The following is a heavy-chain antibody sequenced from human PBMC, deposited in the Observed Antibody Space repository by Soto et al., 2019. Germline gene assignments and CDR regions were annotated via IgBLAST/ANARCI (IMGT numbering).Heavy chain of an antibody. CDR1: GFTFTSSA. CDR2: IVVGSGNT. V-gene: IGHV1-58*01. Sequence: AVKVSCKASGFTFTSSAVQGVRQARGQRLEWIGWIVVGSGNTNYAQKFQERVTITRDMSTSTAYMELSSLRSEDTAVYYCAAEYYDFWSGSMAQFDYWGQGTLVTVSS. J-gene: IGHJ4*02. D-gene: IGHD3-3*01. CDR3: AAEYYDFWSGSMAQFDY.